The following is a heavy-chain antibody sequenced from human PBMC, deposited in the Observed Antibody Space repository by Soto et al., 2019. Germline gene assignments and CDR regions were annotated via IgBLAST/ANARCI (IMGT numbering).Heavy chain of an antibody. CDR1: GGSISSGVYY. J-gene: IGHJ4*02. CDR3: ATLSLYGDYDY. D-gene: IGHD4-17*01. CDR2: IYYSGST. V-gene: IGHV4-31*03. Sequence: SETLSLTCSVSGGSISSGVYYGMWIRQHPGKGLEWIGYIYYSGSTYYNPSLKSRVTISVDTSKNQFSLKLSSVTAADTAVYYCATLSLYGDYDYWGQGTLVTVS.